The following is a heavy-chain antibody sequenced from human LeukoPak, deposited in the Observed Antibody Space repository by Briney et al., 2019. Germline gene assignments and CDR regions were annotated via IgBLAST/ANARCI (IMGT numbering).Heavy chain of an antibody. J-gene: IGHJ4*02. CDR2: INHSGST. V-gene: IGHV4-34*01. Sequence: PSETLSLTCAVYGGSFSGYYWSWIRQPPGKGLEWIGEINHSGSTNYNPSLKSRVTISVDTSKNQFSLKLSSVTAADTAVYYCARCKGSGRKGDCWGQGTLVTVSS. CDR1: GGSFSGYY. D-gene: IGHD3-10*01. CDR3: ARCKGSGRKGDC.